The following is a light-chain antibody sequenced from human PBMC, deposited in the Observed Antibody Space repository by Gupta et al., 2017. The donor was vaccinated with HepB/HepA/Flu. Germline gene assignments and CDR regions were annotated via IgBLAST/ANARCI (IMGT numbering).Light chain of an antibody. V-gene: IGKV1-16*01. CDR2: AAS. CDR1: QDITTY. CDR3: QQYHTYPYA. Sequence: DSQCNQSPSSLSACVGDRVTITCLASQDITTYLAWFQQVPGKAPKSLIYAASGLPRGVPSRFSGSGSGTDFTLTISNLQPEDVAIYYCQQYHTYPYAFGQGTKLEIK. J-gene: IGKJ2*01.